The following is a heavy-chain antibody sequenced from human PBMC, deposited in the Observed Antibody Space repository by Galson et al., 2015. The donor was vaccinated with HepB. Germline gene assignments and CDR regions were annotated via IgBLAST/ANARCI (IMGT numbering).Heavy chain of an antibody. J-gene: IGHJ1*01. CDR2: IHYSGST. CDR3: ASRLRYSSSWYYFQH. Sequence: LTCTVSGDSMTSSNYYWGWIRQPPGKGLEWIGSIHYSGSTYYNPSLKSRVTISVVTYNQFSLKLSSVTAADTAVYYCASRLRYSSSWYYFQHWGQGTLVTVSS. V-gene: IGHV4-39*07. D-gene: IGHD6-13*01. CDR1: GDSMTSSNYY.